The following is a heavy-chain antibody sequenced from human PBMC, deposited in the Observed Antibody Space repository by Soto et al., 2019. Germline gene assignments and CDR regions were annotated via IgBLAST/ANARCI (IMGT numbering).Heavy chain of an antibody. J-gene: IGHJ3*01. CDR1: GGPFSSYA. D-gene: IGHD3-22*01. CDR3: ARAFFYQGSDSRGYSFDAFDF. CDR2: LIPMLGAA. Sequence: SVKVSCKASGGPFSSYAISWVRQAPGQGLEGMGGLIPMLGAANYAQKFQGRVTITADESTSTAYMELSSLRSEDTAVYYCARAFFYQGSDSRGYSFDAFDFWGPGTLVTVSS. V-gene: IGHV1-69*13.